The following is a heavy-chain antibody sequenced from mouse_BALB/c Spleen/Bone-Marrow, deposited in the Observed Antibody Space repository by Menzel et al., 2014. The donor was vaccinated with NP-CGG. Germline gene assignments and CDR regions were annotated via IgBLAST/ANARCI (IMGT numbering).Heavy chain of an antibody. CDR1: GYAFTSYN. Sequence: EVQLQQSGPELVKPGASVKVSCKASGYAFTSYNMYWVKRSHGKSLGWIGYIDPYNGGTSYNQKFKGKATLTVDKSSSTAYMHLNSLTSEDSAVYYCARENYGSSPAYWGQGTLVTVSA. D-gene: IGHD1-1*01. J-gene: IGHJ3*01. CDR3: ARENYGSSPAY. V-gene: IGHV1S135*01. CDR2: IDPYNGGT.